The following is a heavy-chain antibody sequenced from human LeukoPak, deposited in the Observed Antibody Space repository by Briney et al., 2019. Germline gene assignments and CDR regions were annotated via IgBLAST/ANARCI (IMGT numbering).Heavy chain of an antibody. CDR3: WRLFYEFWSGQYYYDMDV. V-gene: IGHV4-39*01. D-gene: IGHD3-3*01. J-gene: IGHJ6*03. CDR2: IYYGWST. CDR1: GGSFRITTYY. Sequence: SETLSLTCTVSGGSFRITTYYWGWIRQPPGKGLEWIGCIYYGWSTYYELSLKSRVPIFVDTCKNQFSLKLSSVGAADTAVYYGWRLFYEFWSGQYYYDMDVWGKGTTVTVSS.